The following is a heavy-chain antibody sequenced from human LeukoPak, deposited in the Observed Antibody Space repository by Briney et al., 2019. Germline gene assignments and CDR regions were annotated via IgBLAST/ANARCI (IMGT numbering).Heavy chain of an antibody. CDR3: ARGLGRVATITPFYYYYGMDV. Sequence: PSETLSLTCTVSGGSISSGSYYWSWIRQPAGKGLEWTGRIYTSGSTNYNPSLKSRVTISVDTSKNQFSLKLSSVTAADTAVYYCARGLGRVATITPFYYYYGMDVWGQGTTVTVSS. J-gene: IGHJ6*02. V-gene: IGHV4-61*02. D-gene: IGHD5-12*01. CDR1: GGSISSGSYY. CDR2: IYTSGST.